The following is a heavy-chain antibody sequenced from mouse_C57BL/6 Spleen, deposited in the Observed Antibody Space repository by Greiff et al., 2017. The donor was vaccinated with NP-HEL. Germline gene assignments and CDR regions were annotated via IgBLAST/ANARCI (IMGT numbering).Heavy chain of an antibody. V-gene: IGHV1-22*01. CDR2: INPNNGGT. D-gene: IGHD1-1*01. J-gene: IGHJ4*01. Sequence: EVQLQESGPELVKPGASVKMSCKASGYTFTDYNMHWVKQSHGKSLEWIGYINPNNGGTSYNQKFKGKATLTVNKSSSTAYMELRSLTSEDSAVYYCARGGYHYYGSSYDAMDYWGQGTSVTVSS. CDR3: ARGGYHYYGSSYDAMDY. CDR1: GYTFTDYN.